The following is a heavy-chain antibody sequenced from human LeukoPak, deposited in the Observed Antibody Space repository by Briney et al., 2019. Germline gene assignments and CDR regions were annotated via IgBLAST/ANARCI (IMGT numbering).Heavy chain of an antibody. Sequence: GGSLRLSCAASGFTFSSYAMSWVRQAPGKGLEWVSYISGSGRTMSYADSVKGRFTISRDNAKNSLYLQMNSLRVEDTAVYHCARGGLYGYDVFDYWGQGTLVTVSS. J-gene: IGHJ4*02. CDR2: ISGSGRTM. V-gene: IGHV3-48*03. CDR1: GFTFSSYA. CDR3: ARGGLYGYDVFDY. D-gene: IGHD5-12*01.